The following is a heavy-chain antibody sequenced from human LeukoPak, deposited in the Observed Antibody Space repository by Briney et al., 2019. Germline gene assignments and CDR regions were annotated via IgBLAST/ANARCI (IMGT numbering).Heavy chain of an antibody. CDR2: IYYSGST. D-gene: IGHD5-18*01. CDR3: ARDKQPGDY. V-gene: IGHV4-59*01. J-gene: IGHJ4*02. Sequence: PSETLSLTCTVSVDSLSPYYWGWVRQPPGKGLEWIGYIYYSGSTTYNPSLRSRVTLSVDPSKNQFSLKLTSVTAADTAVYYCARDKQPGDYWGQGTLVTVSS. CDR1: VDSLSPYY.